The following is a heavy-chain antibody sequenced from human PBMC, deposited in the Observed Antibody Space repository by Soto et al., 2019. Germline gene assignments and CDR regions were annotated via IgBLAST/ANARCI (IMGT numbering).Heavy chain of an antibody. CDR1: GYTFTSYD. Sequence: QVQLVQSGAEVKEPGASVKVSCKASGYTFTSYDISWVRQAPGQGLEWMGWMSTSNGNTNYAQKLQGRVTMTTDTSTSTANMELRSLRPDDTAVYFCARDRNWVDPWGQGTLVTVS. CDR2: MSTSNGNT. CDR3: ARDRNWVDP. V-gene: IGHV1-18*01. J-gene: IGHJ5*02.